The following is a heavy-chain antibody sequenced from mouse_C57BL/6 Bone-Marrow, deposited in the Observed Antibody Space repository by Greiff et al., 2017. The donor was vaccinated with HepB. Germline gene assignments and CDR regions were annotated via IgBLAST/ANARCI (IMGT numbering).Heavy chain of an antibody. CDR1: GYTFTSYW. J-gene: IGHJ3*01. CDR2: IHPNSGST. V-gene: IGHV1-64*01. Sequence: QVQLQQSGAELVKPGASVKLSCKASGYTFTSYWMHWVKQRPGQGLEWIGMIHPNSGSTNYNEKFKSKATLTVDKSSSTAYMQLSSLTSEDSAVYYCSRSIRAWFAYWGQGTLVTVSA. CDR3: SRSIRAWFAY.